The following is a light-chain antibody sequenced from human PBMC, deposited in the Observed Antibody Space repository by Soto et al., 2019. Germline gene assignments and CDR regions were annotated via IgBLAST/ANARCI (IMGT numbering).Light chain of an antibody. CDR3: QQRSNWPST. CDR2: DAS. Sequence: PGERATLSCRAGQSVSGYLAWYQQKPGQAPRLLMYDASNRATGIPARFSGSGSGTDFTLTISSLEPEDFAVYYCQQRSNWPSTFGGGTKVEIK. J-gene: IGKJ4*01. V-gene: IGKV3-11*01. CDR1: QSVSGY.